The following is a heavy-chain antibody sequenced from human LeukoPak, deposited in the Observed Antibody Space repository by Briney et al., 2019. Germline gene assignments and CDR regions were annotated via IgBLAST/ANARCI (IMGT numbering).Heavy chain of an antibody. J-gene: IGHJ6*03. CDR1: RYTFTSYD. CDR3: ARVAVGSSSEPHYYYYMDV. V-gene: IGHV1-8*01. Sequence: ASVKVSCKASRYTFTSYDINWVRQATGQGLEWMGWMNPNSGNTGYAQKFQGRVTMTRNTSISTAYMELSSLRSEDTAVYYCARVAVGSSSEPHYYYYMDVWGKGTTVTVSS. CDR2: MNPNSGNT. D-gene: IGHD6-6*01.